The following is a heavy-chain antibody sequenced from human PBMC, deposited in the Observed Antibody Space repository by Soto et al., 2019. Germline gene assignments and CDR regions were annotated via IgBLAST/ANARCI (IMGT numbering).Heavy chain of an antibody. V-gene: IGHV3-23*01. CDR3: AKEPNVKLLWFGESYQDFDY. J-gene: IGHJ4*02. D-gene: IGHD3-10*01. CDR1: GFTFSSYA. CDR2: ISGSGGST. Sequence: GGSLRLSCAASGFTFSSYAMSWVRQAPGKGLEWVSAISGSGGSTYYADSVKGRFTISRDNSKNTLYLQMNSLRAEDTAVYYCAKEPNVKLLWFGESYQDFDYWGQGTLVTVSS.